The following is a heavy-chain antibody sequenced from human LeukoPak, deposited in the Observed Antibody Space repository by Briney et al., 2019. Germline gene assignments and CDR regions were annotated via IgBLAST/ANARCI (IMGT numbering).Heavy chain of an antibody. D-gene: IGHD2-21*02. V-gene: IGHV1-18*01. Sequence: ASVKVSCKASGYTFTSYGISWVRQAPGQGLEWMGWISAYNGNTNYAQKLQGRVTMTTDTSTSTAYMELRSLRSDDTAVYYCARGVTRYYYYYYMDVWGKGTTVTISS. J-gene: IGHJ6*03. CDR1: GYTFTSYG. CDR3: ARGVTRYYYYYYMDV. CDR2: ISAYNGNT.